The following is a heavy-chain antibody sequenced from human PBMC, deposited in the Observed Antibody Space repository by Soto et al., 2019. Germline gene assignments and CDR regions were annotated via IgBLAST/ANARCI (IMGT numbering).Heavy chain of an antibody. V-gene: IGHV2-5*02. CDR3: AHRPIVVAGTRRFAWFDP. CDR2: IYWDDDK. J-gene: IGHJ5*02. CDR1: GFSLSTSGVG. D-gene: IGHD6-19*01. Sequence: QITLKESGPTLVKPTQTLTLTCTFSGFSLSTSGVGVGWIRQPPGKALEWLAFIYWDDDKRYSPSLKSRLTITKGTSKNHVVLLMTTMDPVVTATYYCAHRPIVVAGTRRFAWFDPWGQGTLVTVSS.